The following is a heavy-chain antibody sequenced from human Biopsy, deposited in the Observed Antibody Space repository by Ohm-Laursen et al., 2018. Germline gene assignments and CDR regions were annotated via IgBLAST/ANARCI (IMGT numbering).Heavy chain of an antibody. D-gene: IGHD3-3*01. J-gene: IGHJ5*02. Sequence: SQTLSLTCSVSGGSIISYYWTWIRQPPGKGLEWIGHVYNGGITNYNPSLKSRVTISKDTSKNQFSLQVNSVTAADTAVYYCARTPRDSFWSGSYKRGLWFDPWGQGTLVMVSS. V-gene: IGHV4-59*01. CDR1: GGSIISYY. CDR3: ARTPRDSFWSGSYKRGLWFDP. CDR2: VYNGGIT.